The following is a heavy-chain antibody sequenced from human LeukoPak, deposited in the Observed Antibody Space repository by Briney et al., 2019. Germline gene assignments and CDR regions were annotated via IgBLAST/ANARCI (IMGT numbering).Heavy chain of an antibody. V-gene: IGHV3-7*01. CDR2: IKQDGSEK. Sequence: PGGSLRLSCAASGFTFSSYWMSWVRQAPGKGLEWVANIKQDGSEKYYVDSVKGRFTISRDNAENSLYLQMNSLRAEDTAVYYCARSLRSYDFWSVHGSGWYFDLWGRGTLVTVSS. CDR3: ARSLRSYDFWSVHGSGWYFDL. J-gene: IGHJ2*01. D-gene: IGHD3-3*01. CDR1: GFTFSSYW.